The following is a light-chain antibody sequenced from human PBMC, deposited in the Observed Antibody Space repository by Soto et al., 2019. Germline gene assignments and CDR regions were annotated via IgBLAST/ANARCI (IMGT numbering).Light chain of an antibody. V-gene: IGKV1-12*01. CDR2: SAT. CDR1: QDIRSR. Sequence: IEMTQSPSSVSASVGDRVTITCRASQDIRSRLAWYQHKPGKAPNLLIYSATTLQSGVPYRFSGSGSGTYFTLTISSXQPEDFATYHCQQANILPPVFGGGTKVDIK. CDR3: QQANILPPV. J-gene: IGKJ4*01.